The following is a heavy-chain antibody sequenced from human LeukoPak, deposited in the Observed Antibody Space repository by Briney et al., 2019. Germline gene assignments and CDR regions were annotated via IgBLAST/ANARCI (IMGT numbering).Heavy chain of an antibody. Sequence: PSETLSLTRTVSGGSISSYYWSWIRQPAGKGLEWIGRTYTSGSTNYNPSLKSGVTMSVDTSKNQLPLKLSSVTAADTAGYYCASQMGYYYGMDVWGQGTTVTVSS. V-gene: IGHV4-4*07. CDR1: GGSISSYY. CDR3: ASQMGYYYGMDV. D-gene: IGHD3-16*01. CDR2: TYTSGST. J-gene: IGHJ6*02.